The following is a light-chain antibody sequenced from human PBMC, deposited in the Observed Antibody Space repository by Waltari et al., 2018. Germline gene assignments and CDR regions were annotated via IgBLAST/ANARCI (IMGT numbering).Light chain of an antibody. CDR2: AAS. V-gene: IGKV3-20*01. CDR1: QNIGTY. Sequence: LTQSPGTLSLSPGERATLPCRASQNIGTYLVWYQQKPGQPPRLLMYAASRRATCVPDRFSGSGSGTDFSLTISRLEPEDFAVYYCQNHERLPATFGQGTRVEIK. CDR3: QNHERLPAT. J-gene: IGKJ1*01.